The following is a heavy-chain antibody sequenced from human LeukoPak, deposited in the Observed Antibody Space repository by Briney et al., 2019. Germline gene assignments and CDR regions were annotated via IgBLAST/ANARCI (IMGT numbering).Heavy chain of an antibody. V-gene: IGHV4-34*01. J-gene: IGHJ4*02. CDR3: ARTVYYYGSGSSRYYFDY. D-gene: IGHD3-10*01. CDR1: GGSFSGYY. CDR2: INHSGST. Sequence: PSETPSLTCAVYGGSFSGYYWSWIRQPPGKGLEWIGEINHSGSTNYNPSLKSRVTISVDASKNQFSLKLSSVTAADTAVYYCARTVYYYGSGSSRYYFDYWGQGTLVTVSS.